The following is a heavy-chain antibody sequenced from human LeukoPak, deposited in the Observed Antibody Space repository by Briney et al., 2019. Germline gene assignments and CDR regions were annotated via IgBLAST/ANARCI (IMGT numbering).Heavy chain of an antibody. V-gene: IGHV4-61*01. CDR2: IYYSGST. CDR3: ARDRYYYGSGSYSDY. J-gene: IGHJ4*02. CDR1: GGSVSSGSYY. Sequence: TSETLSLTCTVSGGSVSSGSYYWSWIRQPPGKGLEWIGYIYYSGSTNYNPSLKSRVTISVDTSKNQFSLKLSSVTAADTAVYYCARDRYYYGSGSYSDYWGQGTLVTVSS. D-gene: IGHD3-10*01.